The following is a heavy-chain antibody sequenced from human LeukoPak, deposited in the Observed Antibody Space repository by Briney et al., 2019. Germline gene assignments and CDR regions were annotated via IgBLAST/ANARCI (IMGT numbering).Heavy chain of an antibody. CDR2: IIPIFGTA. Sequence: GASVKVSCKASGYTFTSYGISWVRQAPGQGLEWMGGIIPIFGTANYAQKFQGRVTITADESTSTAYMELSSLRSEDTAVYYCAREKVPGIDNWFDPWGQGTLVTVSS. CDR3: AREKVPGIDNWFDP. D-gene: IGHD2-15*01. J-gene: IGHJ5*02. CDR1: GYTFTSYG. V-gene: IGHV1-69*13.